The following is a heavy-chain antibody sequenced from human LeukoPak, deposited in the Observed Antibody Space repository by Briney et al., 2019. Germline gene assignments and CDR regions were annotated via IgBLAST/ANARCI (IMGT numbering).Heavy chain of an antibody. CDR1: GSTFSNAW. D-gene: IGHD3-16*01. CDR3: ATYTHWVAGDV. J-gene: IGHJ6*02. Sequence: GGSLRLSCAASGSTFSNAWMSWVRQAPGKGLEWVANMNQDGSAKGYVDSVKGRFTISRDNARNSLYLQMSSLRPEDTAVYYCATYTHWVAGDVWGQGTTVTVSS. CDR2: MNQDGSAK. V-gene: IGHV3-7*01.